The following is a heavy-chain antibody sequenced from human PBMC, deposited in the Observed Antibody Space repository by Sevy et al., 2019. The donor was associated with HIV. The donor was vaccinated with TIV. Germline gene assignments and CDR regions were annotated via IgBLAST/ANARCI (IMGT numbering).Heavy chain of an antibody. CDR1: GFTFSSYS. V-gene: IGHV3-21*01. CDR3: ARDFTTYYYDSSGTHPLDI. Sequence: GGSLRLSCAASGFTFSSYSMNWVRQAPGKGLEWVSSISSSSSYIYYADSVKGRFTISRDNAKNSLYLQRNSLRAEDTAVYYCARDFTTYYYDSSGTHPLDIWGQGTMVTVSS. D-gene: IGHD3-22*01. J-gene: IGHJ3*02. CDR2: ISSSSSYI.